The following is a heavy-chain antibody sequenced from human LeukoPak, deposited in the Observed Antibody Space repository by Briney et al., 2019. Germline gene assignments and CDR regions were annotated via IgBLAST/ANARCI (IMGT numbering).Heavy chain of an antibody. CDR1: GFTFSTYW. Sequence: PGGCLRLSCAASGFTFSTYWMSWVRQAPGKGLEWVANIKEDGSEKYYGDSVKGRFTISRDNAKNSLYLEMNSLRVEDTAVYYCARDSSGYQWGQGTLVTVSS. CDR3: ARDSSGYQ. J-gene: IGHJ4*02. V-gene: IGHV3-7*01. D-gene: IGHD3-22*01. CDR2: IKEDGSEK.